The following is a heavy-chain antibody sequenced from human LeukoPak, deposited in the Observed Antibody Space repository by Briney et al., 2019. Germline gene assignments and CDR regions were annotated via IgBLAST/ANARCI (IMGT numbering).Heavy chain of an antibody. CDR2: IYADGRT. CDR1: GLTVGTNY. D-gene: IGHD4-17*01. V-gene: IGHV3-53*01. CDR3: SRDPTSMVTMGDY. Sequence: GGSLRLSCAASGLTVGTNYFSWVRLAPGKGLEWVSVIYADGRTYYADSVKGRFTISRDNSRNTLSLQMNRLRAEDTAVYYCSRDPTSMVTMGDYWGQGTLVTVSS. J-gene: IGHJ4*02.